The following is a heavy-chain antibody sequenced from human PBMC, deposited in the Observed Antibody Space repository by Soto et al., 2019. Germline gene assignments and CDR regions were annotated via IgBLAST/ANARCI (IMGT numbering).Heavy chain of an antibody. CDR2: ISAAGDP. Sequence: EVQLVESVGGLVQPGGSLRLSCEASGFTFRNYDMHWVRQGTGKGLECVSGISAAGDPDYADSVEGRFTISRENAQNSFFLQMNSLRVGDTAVYYCARTDRDFYGLDVWGQGTTVIVSS. CDR3: ARTDRDFYGLDV. V-gene: IGHV3-13*05. CDR1: GFTFRNYD. J-gene: IGHJ6*02.